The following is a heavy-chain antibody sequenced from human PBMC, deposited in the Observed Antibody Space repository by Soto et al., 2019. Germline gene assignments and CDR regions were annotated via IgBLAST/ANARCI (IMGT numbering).Heavy chain of an antibody. CDR2: IWYDGSNK. D-gene: IGHD6-19*01. CDR3: ARESSSGPVGDAFDI. Sequence: PGGSLRLSCAASGFTFSSYGMHWVRQAPGKGLEWVAVIWYDGSNKYYADSVKGRFTISRDNSKNTLYLQMNSLRAEDTAVYYCARESSSGPVGDAFDIWGQGTMVTVSS. J-gene: IGHJ3*02. CDR1: GFTFSSYG. V-gene: IGHV3-33*01.